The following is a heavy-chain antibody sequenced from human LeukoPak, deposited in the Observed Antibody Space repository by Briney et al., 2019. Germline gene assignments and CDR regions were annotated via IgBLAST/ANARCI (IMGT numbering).Heavy chain of an antibody. Sequence: GGSLRLSCTASGFTFSDYWMTWVRQAPGKGPEWVANIKQDGSQRYYVDSVRGRFTISRDNAKNSLFLQMNGLRAEDTAVYHCARRGGSSSRRSPIDYWGQGTLVTVSS. D-gene: IGHD6-6*01. CDR1: GFTFSDYW. CDR2: IKQDGSQR. CDR3: ARRGGSSSRRSPIDY. V-gene: IGHV3-7*01. J-gene: IGHJ4*02.